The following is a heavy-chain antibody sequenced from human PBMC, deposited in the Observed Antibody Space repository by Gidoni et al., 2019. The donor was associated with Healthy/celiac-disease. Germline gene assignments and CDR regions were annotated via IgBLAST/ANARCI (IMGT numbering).Heavy chain of an antibody. CDR2: IYYSGST. CDR3: AIRKDVEYSSSFPPLGWFDP. Sequence: QVQLQESGPGLVKPSQTLSLTCTVSGGSIRRGGYYWSWIRQNHGKGLEWIGYIYYSGSTYYNPSLKSRVTISVDTSKTQFSLQLSSVTAADTAVYYCAIRKDVEYSSSFPPLGWFDPWGQGTLVTVSS. J-gene: IGHJ5*02. D-gene: IGHD6-6*01. V-gene: IGHV4-31*03. CDR1: GGSIRRGGYY.